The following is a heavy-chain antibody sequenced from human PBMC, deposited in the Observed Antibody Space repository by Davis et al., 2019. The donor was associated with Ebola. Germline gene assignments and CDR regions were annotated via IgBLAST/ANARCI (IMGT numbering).Heavy chain of an antibody. V-gene: IGHV4-61*01. D-gene: IGHD3-22*01. CDR3: ARGSYYYDSSGYYYWKDGPLPAFDI. CDR1: GGSVSSGSYY. Sequence: SETPSLTCTVSGGSVSSGSYYWSWIRQPPGKGLEWIGYIYYSGSTNYNPSLKSRVTISVDTSKNQFSLKLSSVTAADTAVYYCARGSYYYDSSGYYYWKDGPLPAFDIWGQGTMVTVSS. J-gene: IGHJ3*02. CDR2: IYYSGST.